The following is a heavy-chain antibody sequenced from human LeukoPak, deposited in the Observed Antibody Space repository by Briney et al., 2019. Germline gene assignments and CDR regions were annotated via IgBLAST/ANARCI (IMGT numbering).Heavy chain of an antibody. CDR3: ASLFYGSGGYRFDY. V-gene: IGHV4-39*01. CDR2: IHSTGST. J-gene: IGHJ4*02. Sequence: SETLSLTCTVSGGSISNRNYYWGWIRQSPGKGLEWIGSIHSTGSTYYYPSLKSRVIISVDMSKNQFSLKLSSVTAADTAVYYCASLFYGSGGYRFDYWGQGTLVTVSS. D-gene: IGHD3-10*01. CDR1: GGSISNRNYY.